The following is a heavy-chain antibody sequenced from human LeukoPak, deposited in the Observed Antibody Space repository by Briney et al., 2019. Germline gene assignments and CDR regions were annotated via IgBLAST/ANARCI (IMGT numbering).Heavy chain of an antibody. J-gene: IGHJ3*02. Sequence: GGSLRLSCTASGFTFSDYYMSWIRQAPGKGLEWVSYIGCSGSFTNYADSVKGRFTISRDNAKNSLYLQMNSLRADDTAVYYCARDGSSGWSSAFDIWGQGTMVTVSS. CDR2: IGCSGSFT. CDR1: GFTFSDYY. D-gene: IGHD6-19*01. V-gene: IGHV3-11*05. CDR3: ARDGSSGWSSAFDI.